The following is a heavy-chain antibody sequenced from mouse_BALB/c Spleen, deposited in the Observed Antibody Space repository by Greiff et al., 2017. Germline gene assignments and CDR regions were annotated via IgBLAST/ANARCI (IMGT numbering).Heavy chain of an antibody. CDR1: GFNIKDTY. V-gene: IGHV14-3*02. Sequence: VQLQQSGAELVKPGASVKLSCTASGFNIKDTYMYWVKQRPEQSLEWIGRIDPVNGNTKYDPKFQGKATITADTSSNTAYLQLSSLTYEDTAVYYCARRLPLHYYEGAMDYWGQGTSVTVSA. CDR3: ARRLPLHYYEGAMDY. CDR2: IDPVNGNT. D-gene: IGHD1-2*01. J-gene: IGHJ4*01.